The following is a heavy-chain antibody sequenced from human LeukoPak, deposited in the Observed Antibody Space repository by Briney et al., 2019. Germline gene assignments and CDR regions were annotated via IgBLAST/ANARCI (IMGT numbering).Heavy chain of an antibody. CDR3: ARQYCGGDCYSRWFDP. CDR2: IYYSGST. V-gene: IGHV4-59*08. D-gene: IGHD2-21*02. Sequence: IYYSGSTNYNPSLKSRVTISVDTSKNQFSLKLSSVTAADTAVYYCARQYCGGDCYSRWFDPWGQGTLVTVSS. J-gene: IGHJ5*02.